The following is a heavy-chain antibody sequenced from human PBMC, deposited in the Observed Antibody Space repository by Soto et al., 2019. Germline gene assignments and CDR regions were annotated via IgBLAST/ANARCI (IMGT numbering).Heavy chain of an antibody. CDR2: IIHILGIA. CDR3: AREWGLYYYGSWSILAV. V-gene: IGHV1-69*08. CDR1: GGTFSSYT. Sequence: QVQLVQSGAEVKKPGSSVKVSCKASGGTFSSYTISWVRQAPGQGLEWMGRIIHILGIANYAQKFQGRVTINEDTFPSTSYMERSSLRSEDTAVYYCAREWGLYYYGSWSILAVWCQGTTVAVSS. D-gene: IGHD3-10*01. J-gene: IGHJ6*02.